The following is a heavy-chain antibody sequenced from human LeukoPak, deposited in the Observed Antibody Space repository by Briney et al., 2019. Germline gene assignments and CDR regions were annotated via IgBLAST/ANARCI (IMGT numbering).Heavy chain of an antibody. Sequence: GGSLRLSCAASGLTGSHNYVSWVRQAPGKGLEWVSAIHTGGDTCYADSVKGRFTISRDTSKNTLYLQINSLRGEDTAVYYCIVFGDSNHWGQGTLVSVSS. D-gene: IGHD4-17*01. CDR3: IVFGDSNH. CDR2: IHTGGDT. CDR1: GLTGSHNY. J-gene: IGHJ5*02. V-gene: IGHV3-53*01.